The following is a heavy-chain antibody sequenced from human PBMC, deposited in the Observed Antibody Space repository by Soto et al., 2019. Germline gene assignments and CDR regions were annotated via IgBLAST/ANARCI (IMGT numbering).Heavy chain of an antibody. CDR3: AGGGIMYGDYRSMDV. Sequence: GGSLRLSCAASGFTFSSYNMNRVRQAPGKGLEWVSSLSSSSSYIYYADSVKGRFAISRDNAKNSLYLQMNSLRAEDTAVYYCAGGGIMYGDYRSMDVWGKGTTVTVSS. CDR2: LSSSSSYI. CDR1: GFTFSSYN. D-gene: IGHD4-17*01. V-gene: IGHV3-21*01. J-gene: IGHJ6*03.